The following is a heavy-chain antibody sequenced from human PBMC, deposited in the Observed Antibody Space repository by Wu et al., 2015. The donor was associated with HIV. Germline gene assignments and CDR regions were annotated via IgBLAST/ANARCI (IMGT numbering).Heavy chain of an antibody. CDR2: IIPIFGTA. CDR1: GGTFSSYA. Sequence: QVQLVQSGAEVKKPGSSVKVSCKASGGTFSSYAISWVRQAPGQGLEWMGGIIPIFGTANYAQKFQGRVTITTDESTSTAYMELSSLRSEDTAVYYCARGYYYGSGSYSYYYYGMDVWGQGTTVTVSS. J-gene: IGHJ6*02. CDR3: ARGYYYGSGSYSYYYYGMDV. D-gene: IGHD3-10*01. V-gene: IGHV1-69*05.